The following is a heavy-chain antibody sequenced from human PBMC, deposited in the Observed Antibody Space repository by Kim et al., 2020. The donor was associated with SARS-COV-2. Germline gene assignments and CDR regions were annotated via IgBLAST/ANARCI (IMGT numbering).Heavy chain of an antibody. CDR2: NPANGGT. V-gene: IGHV1-2*02. CDR3: ARDMDY. Sequence: NPANGGTKYVEKFQGRVTMTRDTSISTAYLEMSSLKSDDTAIFYCARDMDYWGQGTLVTVSS. J-gene: IGHJ4*02.